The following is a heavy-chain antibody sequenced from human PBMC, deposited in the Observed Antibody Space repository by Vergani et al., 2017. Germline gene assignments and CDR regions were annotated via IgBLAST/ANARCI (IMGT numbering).Heavy chain of an antibody. D-gene: IGHD5-12*01. Sequence: EVDLVESGGGLAQPGGSLRLSCEASGITFWKFGMHWVRQGPGKGLEWVSGISWNSGAVDHADSVRGRFTISRDNAKNSLFLKMNSLRFEDTAVYFCTXGSVYYHDSAGHGYDPYTGFDLWGQGTLVTVSS. CDR3: TXGSVYYHDSAGHGYDPYTGFDL. J-gene: IGHJ3*01. CDR2: ISWNSGAV. CDR1: GITFWKFG. V-gene: IGHV3-9*01.